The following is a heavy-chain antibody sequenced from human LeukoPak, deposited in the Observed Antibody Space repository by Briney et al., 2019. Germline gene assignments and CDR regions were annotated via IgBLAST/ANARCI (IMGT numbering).Heavy chain of an antibody. Sequence: SETLSLTCAVYGGSFSGYYWSWIRQPPGRGLEWIGEINHSGSTNYNPSLKSRVTISVDTSKNQFSLKLSSVTAADTAVYYCARGRYFQHWGQGTLVTVSS. J-gene: IGHJ1*01. CDR2: INHSGST. CDR1: GGSFSGYY. V-gene: IGHV4-34*01. CDR3: ARGRYFQH.